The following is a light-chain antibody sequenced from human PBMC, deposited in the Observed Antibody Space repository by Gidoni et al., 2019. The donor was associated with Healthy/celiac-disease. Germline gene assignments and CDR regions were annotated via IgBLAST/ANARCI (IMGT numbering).Light chain of an antibody. CDR1: SSNIGAGYD. V-gene: IGLV1-40*01. Sequence: QSVLTQPPSVSGAPGPRVTISCTGSSSNIGAGYDVHWYQQLPGTAPKLLIYGNSNRPSGVPDRFSGSKSGTSASLAITGLQDEDEADYYCQSYDSSLRGVFGGGTKLTVL. CDR3: QSYDSSLRGV. J-gene: IGLJ3*02. CDR2: GNS.